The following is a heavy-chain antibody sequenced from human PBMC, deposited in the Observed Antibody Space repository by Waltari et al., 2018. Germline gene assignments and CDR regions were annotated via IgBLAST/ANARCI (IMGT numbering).Heavy chain of an antibody. CDR3: ARIGYKTYGMDV. Sequence: QVQLQESGPRLVKPSETLSLTCSVSGGSIRSYYWARIRQSPGTGLQWIGYVYYSGTTNYSPSLKSRVTMSVDSSRNEISLKMTSVTAADTAVYYCARIGYKTYGMDVWGRGTPVTVSS. J-gene: IGHJ6*02. D-gene: IGHD1-20*01. V-gene: IGHV4-59*01. CDR2: VYYSGTT. CDR1: GGSIRSYY.